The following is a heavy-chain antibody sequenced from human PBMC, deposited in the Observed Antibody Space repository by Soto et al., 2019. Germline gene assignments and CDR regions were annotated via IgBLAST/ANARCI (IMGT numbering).Heavy chain of an antibody. J-gene: IGHJ4*02. D-gene: IGHD6-6*01. Sequence: QVQLQQWGAGLLKPSETLSLTCAVYGGSFSGYYWSWIRQPPGKGLEWIGEINHSGSTNYNPSLKSRVTISVDTSKNQFSLKLSSVTAADTAVYYCARGLLTNRIAARAMRERTYYFDYWGQGTLVTVSS. CDR3: ARGLLTNRIAARAMRERTYYFDY. CDR2: INHSGST. CDR1: GGSFSGYY. V-gene: IGHV4-34*01.